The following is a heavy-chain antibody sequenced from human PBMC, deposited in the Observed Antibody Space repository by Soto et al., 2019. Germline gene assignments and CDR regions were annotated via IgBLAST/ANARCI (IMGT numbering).Heavy chain of an antibody. J-gene: IGHJ6*02. CDR3: AKDEVLVVAVARDYYGMDV. CDR2: ISYDGNNK. CDR1: GFTFSSYG. V-gene: IGHV3-30*18. D-gene: IGHD2-15*01. Sequence: QVQLVESGGGVVQPGRSLRLSCAASGFTFSSYGMHWVRQAPGKGLEWVAVISYDGNNKYYADSVKGRFTISRDNSKNTLYLQMNSLRAEDTAVYYCAKDEVLVVAVARDYYGMDVWCQGTTVTVSS.